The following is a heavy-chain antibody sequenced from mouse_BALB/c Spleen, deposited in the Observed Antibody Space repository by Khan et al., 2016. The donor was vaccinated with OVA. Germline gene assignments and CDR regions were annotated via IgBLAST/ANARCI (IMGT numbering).Heavy chain of an antibody. CDR1: GYTFTNYG. CDR2: INTYTGEP. V-gene: IGHV9-3-1*01. CDR3: ARPPYFSYTLDH. Sequence: QVQLKESGPELKKPGETVKISCKASGYTFTNYGMNWVKQSPGKALKWMGWINTYTGEPTYADDFKGRFAFSLDTSASTAYLQINNLKSEDTATYFCARPPYFSYTLDHWGKGTSVTVSS. D-gene: IGHD2-10*01. J-gene: IGHJ4*01.